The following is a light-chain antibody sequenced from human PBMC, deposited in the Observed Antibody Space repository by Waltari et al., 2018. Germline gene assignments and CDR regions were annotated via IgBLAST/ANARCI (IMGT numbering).Light chain of an antibody. V-gene: IGKV3-11*01. CDR1: QSVSRY. Sequence: EIVLTQSPATLSLSPGERATLSCRASQSVSRYLAWYQQKLGQAPRLLIYDASNRATGVPARFSGSGSGTNFTLTINSLEPEDFAVYYCQQRGNWPLTFGGGTKVEIK. CDR3: QQRGNWPLT. J-gene: IGKJ4*01. CDR2: DAS.